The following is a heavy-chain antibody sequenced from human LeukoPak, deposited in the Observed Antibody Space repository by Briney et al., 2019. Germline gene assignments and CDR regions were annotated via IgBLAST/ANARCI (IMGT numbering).Heavy chain of an antibody. D-gene: IGHD2-15*01. CDR1: GYTFTSYY. J-gene: IGHJ4*02. CDR2: INPSGGSA. Sequence: GASVKVSCKASGYTFTSYYMHWVRQAPGQGLEWMGLINPSGGSASYAQKFQGRVTMTRDTSTSTVYMELSSLRSEDTAVYYCARGDIVVVVAAAPPHTFGYWGQGTLVTVSS. V-gene: IGHV1-46*01. CDR3: ARGDIVVVVAAAPPHTFGY.